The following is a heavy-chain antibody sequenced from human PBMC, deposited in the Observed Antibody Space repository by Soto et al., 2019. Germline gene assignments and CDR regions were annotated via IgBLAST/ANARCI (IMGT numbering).Heavy chain of an antibody. CDR1: GFTFSSYA. D-gene: IGHD2-2*01. CDR2: ISGSGGST. CDR3: AKGAVPAAPEPEYYYYYCMDV. Sequence: GGSLRLSCAASGFTFSSYAMSWVRQAPGKGLEWVSAISGSGGSTYYADSVKGRFTISRDNSKNTLYLQMNSLRAEDTAVYYCAKGAVPAAPEPEYYYYYCMDVWGKGTTVTVSS. V-gene: IGHV3-23*01. J-gene: IGHJ6*03.